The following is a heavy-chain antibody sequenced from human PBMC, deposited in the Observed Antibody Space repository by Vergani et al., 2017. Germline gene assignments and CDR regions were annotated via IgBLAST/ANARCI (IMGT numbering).Heavy chain of an antibody. Sequence: QVQLQESGPGLVKPSQTLSLTCTVSGGSISSGSYYWSWIRQPAGKGLEWIGRIYTSGSTNYNPYLKSRVTMSVDTSKNQFSLKLSSVTAADTAVYYCARDFYSSGWYYFDYWGQGTLVTVSS. J-gene: IGHJ4*02. D-gene: IGHD6-19*01. CDR1: GGSISSGSYY. V-gene: IGHV4-61*02. CDR3: ARDFYSSGWYYFDY. CDR2: IYTSGST.